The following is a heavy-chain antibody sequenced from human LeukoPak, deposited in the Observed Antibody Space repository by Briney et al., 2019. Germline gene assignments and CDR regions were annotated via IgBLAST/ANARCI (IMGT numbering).Heavy chain of an antibody. Sequence: KSSETLSLTCTVSGGSISSYYWSWIRQPPGKGLEWIGYIYYSGSTNYNPSLKSRVTISVDTSKNQFSLKLSSVTAADTAVYYCARFQGDYYYDSSGLFYFDYWGQGTLVTVSS. CDR1: GGSISSYY. CDR2: IYYSGST. J-gene: IGHJ4*02. V-gene: IGHV4-59*01. CDR3: ARFQGDYYYDSSGLFYFDY. D-gene: IGHD3-22*01.